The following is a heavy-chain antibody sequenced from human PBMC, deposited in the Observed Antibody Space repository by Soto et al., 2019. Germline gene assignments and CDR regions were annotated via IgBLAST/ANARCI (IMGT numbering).Heavy chain of an antibody. CDR1: GGTVASSHW. V-gene: IGHV4-4*02. CDR2: VYHTGDT. CDR3: AREIVTAGGNNYFDP. J-gene: IGHJ5*02. Sequence: SETLSLTCVVSGGTVASSHWWSWVRQSPGRGLEWIGNVYHTGDTNFNPSLQNRVTFSVDKSNNQFSLRLTSVTAADTAVYFCAREIVTAGGNNYFDPWGPGTLVTVSS. D-gene: IGHD2-21*02.